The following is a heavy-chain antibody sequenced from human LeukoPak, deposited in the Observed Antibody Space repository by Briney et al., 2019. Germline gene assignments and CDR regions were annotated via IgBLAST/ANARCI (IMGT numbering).Heavy chain of an antibody. CDR3: AKDRRVDYDFWRRGFDY. CDR1: RFTFSSYG. CDR2: ISYDGSNK. D-gene: IGHD3-3*01. J-gene: IGHJ4*02. V-gene: IGHV3-30*18. Sequence: GGSLRLSCAASRFTFSSYGMHWVRQAPGKGLVWVAVISYDGSNKYYADSVKGRFTISRDNSKNTLYLQMNSLRAEDTAVYYCAKDRRVDYDFWRRGFDYWGQGTLVTVSS.